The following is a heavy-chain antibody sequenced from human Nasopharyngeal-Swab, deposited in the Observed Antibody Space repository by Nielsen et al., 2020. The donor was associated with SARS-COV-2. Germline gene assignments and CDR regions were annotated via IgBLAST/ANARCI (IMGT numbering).Heavy chain of an antibody. J-gene: IGHJ6*02. CDR2: ISAYNGNT. D-gene: IGHD2-2*01. Sequence: ASVKVSCKASGYTFTSYGISWVRQAPGQGLEWMGWISAYNGNTNYAQKLRGRVTMTTDTSTSTAYMELRSLRSDDTAVYYCARDFRVGCSSTSCYYYYGMDVWGQGTTVTVSS. CDR1: GYTFTSYG. V-gene: IGHV1-18*01. CDR3: ARDFRVGCSSTSCYYYYGMDV.